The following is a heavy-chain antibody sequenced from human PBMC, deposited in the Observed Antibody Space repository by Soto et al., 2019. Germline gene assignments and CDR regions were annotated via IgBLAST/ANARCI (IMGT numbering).Heavy chain of an antibody. V-gene: IGHV4-59*01. D-gene: IGHD2-15*01. J-gene: IGHJ4*02. CDR1: GGSISTYY. CDR2: IYYSGST. Sequence: SETLSLTCSVSGGSISTYYWSWIRQPPGKGLEWIGYIYYSGSTNYNPSLKRRVTISVDTSRNQFSLKLSSVTAADTAVYYCARDLGGYCSGASCYSRGYVFWGQGTLVTVSS. CDR3: ARDLGGYCSGASCYSRGYVF.